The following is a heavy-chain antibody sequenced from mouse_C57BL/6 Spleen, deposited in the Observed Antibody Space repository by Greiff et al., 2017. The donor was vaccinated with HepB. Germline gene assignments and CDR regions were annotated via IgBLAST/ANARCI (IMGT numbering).Heavy chain of an antibody. CDR1: GFTFSDYY. Sequence: EVKLMESGGGLVQPGGSLKLSCAASGFTFSDYYMYWVRQTPEKRLEWVAYISNGGGSTYYPDTVKGRFTISRDNAKNTLYLQMSRLKSEDTAMYYCARQGGYYGNFDVWGTGTTVTVSS. CDR2: ISNGGGST. V-gene: IGHV5-12*01. J-gene: IGHJ1*03. D-gene: IGHD2-2*01. CDR3: ARQGGYYGNFDV.